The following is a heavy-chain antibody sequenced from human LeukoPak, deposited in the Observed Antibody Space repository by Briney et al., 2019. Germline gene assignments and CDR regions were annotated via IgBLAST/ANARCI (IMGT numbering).Heavy chain of an antibody. J-gene: IGHJ6*02. CDR1: GGSISSYY. CDR2: IYYSGST. Sequence: SETLSLTCTVSGGSISSYYWSWIRQHPGKGLEWIGYIYYSGSTYYNPSLKSRVTISVDTSKNQFSLKLSSVTAADTAVYYCARAPRLRFLEWSGKGTYYYYGMDVWGQGTTVTVSS. CDR3: ARAPRLRFLEWSGKGTYYYYGMDV. V-gene: IGHV4-59*06. D-gene: IGHD3-3*01.